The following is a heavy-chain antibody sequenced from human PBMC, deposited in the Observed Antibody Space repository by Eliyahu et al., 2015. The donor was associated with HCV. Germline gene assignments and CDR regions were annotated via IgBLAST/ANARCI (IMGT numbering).Heavy chain of an antibody. CDR3: ARASRSGGSGDWFDP. D-gene: IGHD2-15*01. Sequence: QVQLVQSGAEVKKPGASVKVSCKASGYTFTSYGISWVRQXPGXGLEWMGWISAYNGNTNSAQKLQGRVTMTTDTSTSTAYMELRSLRSDDTAVYYCARASRSGGSGDWFDPWGQGTLVTVSS. J-gene: IGHJ5*02. CDR2: ISAYNGNT. CDR1: GYTFTSYG. V-gene: IGHV1-18*01.